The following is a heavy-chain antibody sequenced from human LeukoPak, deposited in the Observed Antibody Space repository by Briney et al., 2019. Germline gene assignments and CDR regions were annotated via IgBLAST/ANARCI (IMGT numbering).Heavy chain of an antibody. Sequence: GGSLRLSCAASGFTFSSYWMNWVRQAPGKGLEWVANIKEDGSEKYYVDSMKGRFTISRDNAKNSLYLQMNSLRAEDTAVYYCARYSSPYYFDYWGQGTLVTVSS. CDR3: ARYSSPYYFDY. CDR1: GFTFSSYW. CDR2: IKEDGSEK. V-gene: IGHV3-7*01. D-gene: IGHD2-21*01. J-gene: IGHJ4*02.